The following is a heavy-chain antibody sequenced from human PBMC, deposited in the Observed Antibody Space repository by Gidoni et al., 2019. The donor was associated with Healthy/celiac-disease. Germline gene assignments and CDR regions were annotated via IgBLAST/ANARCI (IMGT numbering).Heavy chain of an antibody. CDR2: INHSGST. J-gene: IGHJ5*02. CDR3: ARARRANWFDP. Sequence: QVQLQQWGAGLLKPSETLSLTCAVYGGSFSGYYWSWIRQPPGKGLEWIGEINHSGSTNYNPSLKSRVTISVDTSKNQFSLKLSSVTAADTAVYYCARARRANWFDPWGQGTLVTVSS. CDR1: GGSFSGYY. V-gene: IGHV4-34*01.